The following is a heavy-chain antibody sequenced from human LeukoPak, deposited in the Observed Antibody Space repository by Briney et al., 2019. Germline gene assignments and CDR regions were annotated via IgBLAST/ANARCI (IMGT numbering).Heavy chain of an antibody. D-gene: IGHD3-10*01. V-gene: IGHV1-2*06. CDR2: INPNSGGT. J-gene: IGHJ4*02. CDR3: ARDLDMVRGVISKGTNDY. Sequence: GASVKVSCKASGYTFTSYDINWVRQAPGQGLEWMGRINPNSGGTNYAQKFQGRVTMTRDTSISTAYMELSRLRSDDTAVYYCARDLDMVRGVISKGTNDYWGQGTLVTVSS. CDR1: GYTFTSYD.